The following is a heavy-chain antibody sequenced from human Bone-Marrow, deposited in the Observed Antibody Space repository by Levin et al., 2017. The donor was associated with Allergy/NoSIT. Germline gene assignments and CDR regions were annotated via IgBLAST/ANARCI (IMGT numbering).Heavy chain of an antibody. Sequence: GGSLRLSCAASGFKFSDRGMHWVRQAPGKGLEWVAVTSFDGRNKYYADSVKGRFTIFRDNSKNTLYVQMNSLRVEDTAVYYCARVIGSSWYPYYFYGMDVWGQGTAVTVSS. CDR3: ARVIGSSWYPYYFYGMDV. CDR2: TSFDGRNK. CDR1: GFKFSDRG. D-gene: IGHD6-13*01. J-gene: IGHJ6*02. V-gene: IGHV3-30*19.